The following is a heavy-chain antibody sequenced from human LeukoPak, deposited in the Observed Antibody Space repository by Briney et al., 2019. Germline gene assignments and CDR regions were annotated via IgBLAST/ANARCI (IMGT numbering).Heavy chain of an antibody. CDR1: GYTFTSYD. Sequence: GASVKVSCKASGYTFTSYDINWVRQATGQGLEWMGWMNPNSGNTGYAQKFQGRVTMTSDTSTTTVYMDLSSLRSEDTAVYYCARDSITFGGLTFDFWGQGTLVTVSS. J-gene: IGHJ4*02. V-gene: IGHV1-8*01. D-gene: IGHD3-16*01. CDR2: MNPNSGNT. CDR3: ARDSITFGGLTFDF.